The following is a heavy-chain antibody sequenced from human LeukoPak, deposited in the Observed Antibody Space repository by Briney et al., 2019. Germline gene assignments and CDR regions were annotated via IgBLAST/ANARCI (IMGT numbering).Heavy chain of an antibody. Sequence: ASVKVSCRSSGYTFTDYYMHWLRQAPGQGLEWMGWINPDNGGTNYAQKFQGRVTMTRDTSIRTVYMDLSRLRSDDTAVFYCTREARVGNWFDPWGQGTQVTVSS. V-gene: IGHV1-2*02. D-gene: IGHD2-2*01. CDR3: TREARVGNWFDP. J-gene: IGHJ5*02. CDR2: INPDNGGT. CDR1: GYTFTDYY.